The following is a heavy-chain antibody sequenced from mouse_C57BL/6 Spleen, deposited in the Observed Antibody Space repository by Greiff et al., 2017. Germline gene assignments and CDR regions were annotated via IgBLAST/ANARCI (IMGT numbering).Heavy chain of an antibody. J-gene: IGHJ1*03. V-gene: IGHV1-7*01. CDR1: GYTFTSYW. D-gene: IGHD1-1*01. Sequence: QVQLQQSGAELAKPGASVKLSCKASGYTFTSYWMHWVKQRHGQGLEWIGYINPSSGYTKYNQKFKDKATLTADKSSSTAYMQLSSLTYDDSAVYYCARSCGSSYWYFDVWGTGTTVTVSS. CDR2: INPSSGYT. CDR3: ARSCGSSYWYFDV.